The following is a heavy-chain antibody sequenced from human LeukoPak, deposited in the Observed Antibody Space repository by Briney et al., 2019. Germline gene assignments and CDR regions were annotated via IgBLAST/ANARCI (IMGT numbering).Heavy chain of an antibody. J-gene: IGHJ4*02. CDR1: GYTFTSYD. V-gene: IGHV1-8*01. Sequence: GASVKVSCKASGYTFTSYDINWVRQAPGQGLEWMGWMGPRNGYTGSAQRSQGRITMTRDTSISTAYMELSSLTSDDTAVYYCARGWISGAVSEHYFENWGQGTLVTVSS. CDR3: ARGWISGAVSEHYFEN. D-gene: IGHD5/OR15-5a*01. CDR2: MGPRNGYT.